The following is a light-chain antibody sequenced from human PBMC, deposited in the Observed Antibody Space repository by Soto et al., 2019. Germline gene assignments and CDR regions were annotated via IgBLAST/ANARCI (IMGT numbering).Light chain of an antibody. CDR2: GAS. CDR1: QSISRY. Sequence: IVLTQSPGTLSLSPGERTTLSCRASQSISRYLAWYQQKPGQGPRLLIYGASSRATGTPDRFSGSGSGTEFTLSISSLQSEDFAVYYCQQYNTWPRTFGQGTKVDI. V-gene: IGKV3D-15*01. CDR3: QQYNTWPRT. J-gene: IGKJ1*01.